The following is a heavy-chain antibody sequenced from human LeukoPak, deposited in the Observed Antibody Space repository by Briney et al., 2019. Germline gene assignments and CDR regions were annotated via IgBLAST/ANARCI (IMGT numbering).Heavy chain of an antibody. CDR1: GFTVSSNS. CDR3: ARDSGSGKYYYYYYMDV. D-gene: IGHD3-10*01. Sequence: GGSLRLSCTVSGFTVSSNSMSWVRQAPGKGLEWVSFIYSDNTHYSDSVKGRFTISRDNSKNTLYLQMNSLRAEDTAVYYCARDSGSGKYYYYYYMDVWGKGTTVTISS. V-gene: IGHV3-53*01. CDR2: IYSDNT. J-gene: IGHJ6*03.